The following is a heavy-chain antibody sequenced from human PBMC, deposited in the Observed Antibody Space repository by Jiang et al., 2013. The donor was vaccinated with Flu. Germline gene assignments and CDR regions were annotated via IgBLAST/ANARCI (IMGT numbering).Heavy chain of an antibody. CDR2: VYPGVSTA. Sequence: GAEVKKPGESLKISCKGAGYSFSTSWIGWVRQMPGKGLEWLGIVYPGVSTATYIPSFQGQVTISADKSLSTAYLQWSSLKASDTGIYYCARRPFHGTPDYWGQGTPGHRLF. J-gene: IGHJ4*02. CDR3: ARRPFHGTPDY. V-gene: IGHV5-51*03. D-gene: IGHD1-1*01. CDR1: GYSFSTSW.